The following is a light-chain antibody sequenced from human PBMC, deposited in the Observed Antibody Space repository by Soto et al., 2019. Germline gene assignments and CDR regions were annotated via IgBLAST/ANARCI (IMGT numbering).Light chain of an antibody. J-gene: IGLJ1*01. V-gene: IGLV3-1*01. CDR1: KLGDKY. CDR3: QAWDSSTFYV. Sequence: SYELTQPPSVSVSPGQTASITCSGDKLGDKYACWYQQKPGQSPVLVIYQDSKRPSGIPERFSGSNSGNTATLTISGTQAMYEADYYCQAWDSSTFYVFGTGTKLTVL. CDR2: QDS.